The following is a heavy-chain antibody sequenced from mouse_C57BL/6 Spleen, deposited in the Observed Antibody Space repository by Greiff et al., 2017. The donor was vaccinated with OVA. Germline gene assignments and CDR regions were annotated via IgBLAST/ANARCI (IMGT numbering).Heavy chain of an antibody. CDR1: GFTFSDFY. D-gene: IGHD4-1*01. CDR3: AREIANWDPCYAMDY. J-gene: IGHJ4*01. Sequence: EVQGVESGGGLVQSGRSLRLSCATSGFTFSDFYMEWVRQAPGKGLEWIAASRNKANDYTTEYSEAGKGRFIVSRDTSQSILYLQMNALRAEDTAIYYCAREIANWDPCYAMDYWGQGTSVTVSS. V-gene: IGHV7-1*01. CDR2: SRNKANDYTT.